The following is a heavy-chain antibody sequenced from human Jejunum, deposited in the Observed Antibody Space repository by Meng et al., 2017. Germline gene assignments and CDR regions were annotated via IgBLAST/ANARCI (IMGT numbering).Heavy chain of an antibody. CDR1: GGSVSSGRYY. J-gene: IGHJ4*02. Sequence: VQLPECGTGPVRPSETLSLTCTVSGGSVSSGRYYWSWIRQPPGKGLEWIGYIYYGGTTNYNPSLKSRVTISADTSKNQFSLKLSSVTAADTAVYYCARGSRGYSYGWGQGTLVTVSS. CDR2: IYYGGTT. D-gene: IGHD5-18*01. V-gene: IGHV4-61*01. CDR3: ARGSRGYSYG.